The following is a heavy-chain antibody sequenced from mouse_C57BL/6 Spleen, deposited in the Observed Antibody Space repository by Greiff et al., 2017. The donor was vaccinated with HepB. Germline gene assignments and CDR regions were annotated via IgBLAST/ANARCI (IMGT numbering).Heavy chain of an antibody. D-gene: IGHD1-1*01. CDR3: AKEEYYGSSYWYFDV. Sequence: EVQLQQSGPELVKPGASVKISCKASGYSFTDYNMNWVNQSNGKSLEWIGVINPNYGTTSYNQKFKGKATLTVDQYSSTAYMQLNSLTSEDSAVYYCAKEEYYGSSYWYFDVWGTGTTVTVSS. CDR1: GYSFTDYN. CDR2: INPNYGTT. V-gene: IGHV1-39*01. J-gene: IGHJ1*03.